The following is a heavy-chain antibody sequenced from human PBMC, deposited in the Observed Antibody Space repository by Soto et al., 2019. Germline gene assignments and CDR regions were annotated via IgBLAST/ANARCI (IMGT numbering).Heavy chain of an antibody. CDR3: ARESEDLTSNFDY. V-gene: IGHV3-21*06. CDR2: ISSTTNYI. J-gene: IGHJ4*02. Sequence: GSLRLSCAASGFTFTRYSMNWVRQAPGKGLEWLSSISSTTNYIYYGDSMKGRFTISRDNAKNSLYLEMNSLRAEDTAVYYCARESEDLTSNFDYWGQGTLVTVSS. CDR1: GFTFTRYS.